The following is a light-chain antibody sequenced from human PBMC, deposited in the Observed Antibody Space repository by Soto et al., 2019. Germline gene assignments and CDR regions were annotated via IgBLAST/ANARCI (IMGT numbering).Light chain of an antibody. CDR3: SSYTTSRTLV. J-gene: IGLJ1*01. V-gene: IGLV2-14*01. CDR2: EVS. Sequence: QSALAQPASVSGSPGQSITISCTGTSSDVGFYNYVSWYQQHPGKAPKLMIYEVSNRPSGVSNRFSGSKSGNTAPLTISGLQAEDEADYYCSSYTTSRTLVFGTGTKVTVL. CDR1: SSDVGFYNY.